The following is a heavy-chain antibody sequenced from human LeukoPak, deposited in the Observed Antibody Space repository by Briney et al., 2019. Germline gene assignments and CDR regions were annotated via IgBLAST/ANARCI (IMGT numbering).Heavy chain of an antibody. V-gene: IGHV4-34*01. J-gene: IGHJ4*02. D-gene: IGHD6-13*01. CDR3: ARAPAATGTIDY. CDR2: INHSGST. Sequence: SETLSLTCAVYGGSFSGNYWTWIRQPPGKGLEWIGEINHSGSTSYNTSLKSRVTISIDTSKNRFSLNLISVTAADTAVYYCARAPAATGTIDYWGQGTLVTVSS. CDR1: GGSFSGNY.